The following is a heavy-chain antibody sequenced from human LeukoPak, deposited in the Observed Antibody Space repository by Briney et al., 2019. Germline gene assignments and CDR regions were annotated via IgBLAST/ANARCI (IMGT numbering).Heavy chain of an antibody. CDR2: INHSGST. V-gene: IGHV4-34*01. CDR3: ARLLGETTVTKSYFDY. D-gene: IGHD4-11*01. CDR1: GGSFSGYY. Sequence: SETLSLTCAVYGGSFSGYYWSWIRQPPGKGLEWIGEINHSGSTNYNPSLTSRVTISVDTSKNKFSLKLSSVTAAATAVYYCARLLGETTVTKSYFDYWGQGTLVTVSS. J-gene: IGHJ4*02.